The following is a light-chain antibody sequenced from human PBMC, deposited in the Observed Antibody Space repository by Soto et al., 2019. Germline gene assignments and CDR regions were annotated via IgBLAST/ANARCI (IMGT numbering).Light chain of an antibody. CDR1: QTIVSS. CDR3: QQSYKTPTT. J-gene: IGKJ1*01. Sequence: DLPMTQSPSSPSASVGGKGTISCRASQTIVSSLNWYQQKPGKAPKVLIHAASSLQSGVPSRFSGSGSGTDFTLTISSLQPEDFATYYCQQSYKTPTTFGQGAKVDIK. CDR2: AAS. V-gene: IGKV1-39*01.